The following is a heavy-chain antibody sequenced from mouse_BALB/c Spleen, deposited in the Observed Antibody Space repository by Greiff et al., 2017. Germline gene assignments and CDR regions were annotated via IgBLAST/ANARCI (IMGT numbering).Heavy chain of an antibody. CDR3: ARDRGNYGLDY. CDR1: GFTFTDYY. Sequence: EVMLVESGGGLVQPGGSLRLSCATSGFTFTDYYMSWVRQPPGKALEWLGFIRNKANGYTTEYSASVKGRFTISRDNSQSILYLQMNTLRAEDSATYYCARDRGNYGLDYWGQGTTLTVSS. CDR2: IRNKANGYTT. D-gene: IGHD1-1*01. V-gene: IGHV7-3*02. J-gene: IGHJ2*01.